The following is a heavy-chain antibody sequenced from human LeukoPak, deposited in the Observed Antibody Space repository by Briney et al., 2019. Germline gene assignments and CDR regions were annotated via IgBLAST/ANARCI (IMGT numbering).Heavy chain of an antibody. CDR3: ANWNDGH. V-gene: IGHV3-48*02. Sequence: GGALRLSCAASGFTFSSYSMNWVRQAPGKGLEWVSYISSGRSTTYNADSVKGRSTTSRDNAKNPLYLQMNSLRDEDTAVYYCANWNDGHWGQGTLVTVSS. D-gene: IGHD1-1*01. J-gene: IGHJ4*02. CDR2: ISSGRSTT. CDR1: GFTFSSYS.